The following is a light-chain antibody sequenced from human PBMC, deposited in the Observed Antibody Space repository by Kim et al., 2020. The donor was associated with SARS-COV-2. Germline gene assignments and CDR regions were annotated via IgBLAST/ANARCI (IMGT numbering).Light chain of an antibody. Sequence: RVTISCSGSSSNIGSNYVYWYQQLQGAAPKLLIYENDQRPSGVPDRFSGSKSGTSASLAISGLRSEDEADYYCAAWDNSLSVHYVFGTGTKVTVL. J-gene: IGLJ1*01. V-gene: IGLV1-47*01. CDR1: SSNIGSNY. CDR2: END. CDR3: AAWDNSLSVHYV.